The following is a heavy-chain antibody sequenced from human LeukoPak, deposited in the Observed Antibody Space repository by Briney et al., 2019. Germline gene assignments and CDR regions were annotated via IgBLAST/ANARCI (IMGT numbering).Heavy chain of an antibody. Sequence: GGSLRLSCAASGFTFSSYAMHWVRQAPGKGLEWVAVISYDGSNKYYADSVKGRFTISRDNSKNTLYLQMNSLRAEDTAVYYCASEVVINPRSRGDDYWGQGTLVTVSS. CDR2: ISYDGSNK. V-gene: IGHV3-30*04. CDR3: ASEVVINPRSRGDDY. CDR1: GFTFSSYA. D-gene: IGHD3-22*01. J-gene: IGHJ4*02.